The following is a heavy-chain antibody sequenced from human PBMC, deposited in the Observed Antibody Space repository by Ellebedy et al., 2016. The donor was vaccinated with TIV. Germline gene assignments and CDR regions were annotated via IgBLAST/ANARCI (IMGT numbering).Heavy chain of an antibody. J-gene: IGHJ3*02. Sequence: SQTLSLTCGISGDSVSSNGVAWNWIRQSPSRGLEWLGRTYYRSKWYNDYAVSIKSRITINPDTSKNQFSLHLNSVTPEDTAVYYCARGRVSAFDIWGQGTQVTVSS. CDR2: TYYRSKWYN. CDR3: ARGRVSAFDI. V-gene: IGHV6-1*01. CDR1: GDSVSSNGVA.